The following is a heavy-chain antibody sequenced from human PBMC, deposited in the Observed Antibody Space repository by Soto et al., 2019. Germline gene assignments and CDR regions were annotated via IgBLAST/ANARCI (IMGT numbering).Heavy chain of an antibody. CDR1: GGSISSYY. CDR2: IYYSGST. Sequence: SETLSLTCTVSGGSISSYYWSWIRQPPGKGLEWIGYIYYSGSTNYNPSLKSRVTISVDTSKNQFSLKLSSVTAADTAVYYCARARFYRRWFDPWGQGTLVTVSS. J-gene: IGHJ5*02. V-gene: IGHV4-59*01. D-gene: IGHD3-3*01. CDR3: ARARFYRRWFDP.